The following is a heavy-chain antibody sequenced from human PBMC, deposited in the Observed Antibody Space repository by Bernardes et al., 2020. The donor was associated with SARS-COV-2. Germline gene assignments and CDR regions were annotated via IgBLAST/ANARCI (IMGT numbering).Heavy chain of an antibody. CDR3: ARGETWIQLWFLDY. V-gene: IGHV3-48*02. J-gene: IGHJ4*02. CDR1: GFTFSSYS. Sequence: VEALFLSCAASGFTFSSYSMNWVRQAPGKGLAWVSYISSSSSTLYYADSVKGRFTISRDNAKNSLYLQMNSLRDEDTAVYYCARGETWIQLWFLDYWGQGTLVTVSS. CDR2: ISSSSSTL. D-gene: IGHD5-18*01.